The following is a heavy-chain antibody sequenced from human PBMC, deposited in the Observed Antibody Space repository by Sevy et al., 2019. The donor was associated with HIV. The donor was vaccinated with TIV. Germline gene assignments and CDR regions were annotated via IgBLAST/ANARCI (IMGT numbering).Heavy chain of an antibody. CDR2: IHYSGST. J-gene: IGHJ4*02. CDR1: GGSISSDGND. D-gene: IGHD2-21*02. CDR3: ARDLVGVQCDGDCYPAGHFDY. Sequence: SETLSLTCSVSGGSISSDGNDWSWIRQSRGTGLEWIGYIHYSGSTYYNPSVKSRVTISIDTSKSQFSLKLKSVTAADTAVYFCARDLVGVQCDGDCYPAGHFDYWGQRTPVTVSS. V-gene: IGHV4-31*03.